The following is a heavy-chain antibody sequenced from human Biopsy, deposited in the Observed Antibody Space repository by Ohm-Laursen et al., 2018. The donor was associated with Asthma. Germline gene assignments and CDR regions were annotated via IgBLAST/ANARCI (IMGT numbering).Heavy chain of an antibody. V-gene: IGHV3-30*18. CDR2: ISYDGNHK. Sequence: RLSCTASGFMFRSFGMHWVRQAPGKGLEWVAVISYDGNHKFYEDSVKGRFTISRDNSKNTLYLQMNSLRTEDTAVYYCAKRRGYSGHDNDYWGQGTLVIVSS. J-gene: IGHJ4*02. CDR1: GFMFRSFG. D-gene: IGHD5-12*01. CDR3: AKRRGYSGHDNDY.